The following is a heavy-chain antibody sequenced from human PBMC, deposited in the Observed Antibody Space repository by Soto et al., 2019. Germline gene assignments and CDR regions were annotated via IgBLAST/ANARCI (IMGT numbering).Heavy chain of an antibody. CDR2: INAGNGNT. V-gene: IGHV1-3*01. J-gene: IGHJ4*02. CDR1: GYTFTSYA. Sequence: QVQLVQSGAEVKKPGASVKVSCKASGYTFTSYAMHWVRQAPGQRLEWMGGINAGNGNTKYSPKFQGRVTITRDTSASTAYMELSSLTSEDTAVYYCARALGVVTDDYWGQGTLVTVSS. CDR3: ARALGVVTDDY. D-gene: IGHD2-15*01.